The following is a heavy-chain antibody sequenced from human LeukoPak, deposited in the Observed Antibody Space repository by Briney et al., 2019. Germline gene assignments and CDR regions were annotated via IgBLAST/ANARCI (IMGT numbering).Heavy chain of an antibody. V-gene: IGHV1-69*05. J-gene: IGHJ4*02. D-gene: IGHD3-3*01. CDR2: IIPIFGTA. CDR1: GYTFIDSY. Sequence: GASVKVSCKTSGYTFIDSYIHWVRQAPGQGLEWMGGIIPIFGTANYAQKFQGRVTITTDESTSTAYMELSSLRSEDTAVYYCARSDVTIFGVVIPKFDYWGQGTLVTVSS. CDR3: ARSDVTIFGVVIPKFDY.